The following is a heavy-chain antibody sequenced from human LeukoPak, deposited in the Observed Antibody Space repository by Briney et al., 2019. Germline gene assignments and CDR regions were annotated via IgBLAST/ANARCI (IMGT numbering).Heavy chain of an antibody. Sequence: SDTLSLTCTVSGGSISISSYYGSSIRQPPGKGLEWIGYVYYSGRTKYNRALKSGLTISVETSKNKVYLRLRSVTAADTAVYYCARAVLGGHYGVDVWGQGTTVIVSS. V-gene: IGHV4-61*01. CDR1: GGSISISSYY. D-gene: IGHD3-16*01. CDR3: ARAVLGGHYGVDV. J-gene: IGHJ6*02. CDR2: VYYSGRT.